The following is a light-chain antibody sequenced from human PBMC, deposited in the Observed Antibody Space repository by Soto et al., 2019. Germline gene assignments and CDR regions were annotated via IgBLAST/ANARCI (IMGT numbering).Light chain of an antibody. Sequence: QSVLTQPASVSESPGQSITISCTGSSSDVGGYKYVSWYQQHPGKAPKLLIYDVTNRPSGVSNRFSGSKSGYTASLTISGLQSEDEADYCCSSYTSFKTLVFGTGTKVTVL. CDR1: SSDVGGYKY. CDR3: SSYTSFKTLV. CDR2: DVT. J-gene: IGLJ1*01. V-gene: IGLV2-14*01.